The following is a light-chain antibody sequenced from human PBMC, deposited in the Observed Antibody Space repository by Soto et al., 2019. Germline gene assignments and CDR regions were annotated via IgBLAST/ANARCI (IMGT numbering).Light chain of an antibody. Sequence: DIQMTQSPSTLSASVGDRVTITCRASQSISSWLAWYQQKPGKAPKLLIYKASSLESGVPSRFSGGGSGTDFTLTISSLQPDDFATYYCQQYNSGGFTFGPGTKVDIK. CDR3: QQYNSGGFT. CDR1: QSISSW. CDR2: KAS. V-gene: IGKV1-5*03. J-gene: IGKJ3*01.